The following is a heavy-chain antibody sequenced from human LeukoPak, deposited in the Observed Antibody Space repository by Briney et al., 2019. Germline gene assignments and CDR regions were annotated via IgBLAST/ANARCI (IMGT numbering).Heavy chain of an antibody. J-gene: IGHJ4*02. Sequence: EASVKVSCKVSGYTLTELSMHWVRQAPGKGREWMGGFYPEDGETIYAQKFQGRVTMTGDTSTDKAYMELSSLRSEDTAVYYCATHAGIAVAGTDYWGQGTLVTVSS. CDR1: GYTLTELS. CDR3: ATHAGIAVAGTDY. V-gene: IGHV1-24*01. D-gene: IGHD6-19*01. CDR2: FYPEDGET.